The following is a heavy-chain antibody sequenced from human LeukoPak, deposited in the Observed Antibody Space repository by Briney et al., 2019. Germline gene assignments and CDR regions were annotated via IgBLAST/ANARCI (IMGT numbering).Heavy chain of an antibody. D-gene: IGHD3-10*01. CDR1: GFTFSSYG. V-gene: IGHV3-30*18. CDR2: ISYDGSNK. CDR3: AKALGAAFDY. Sequence: PGGSLRLSCAASGFTFSSYGIHWVRQAPGKGLEWVTVISYDGSNKYYPDSVKGRFTISRDNSKNTVYLQMSSLRAEDTAVYYCAKALGAAFDYWGQGTLVAVSS. J-gene: IGHJ4*02.